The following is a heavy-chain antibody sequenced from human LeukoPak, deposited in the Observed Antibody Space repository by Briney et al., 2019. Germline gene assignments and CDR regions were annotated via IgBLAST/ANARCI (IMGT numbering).Heavy chain of an antibody. CDR2: ISYDGSNK. V-gene: IGHV3-30*04. Sequence: GGSLRLSCAASGFTFSSYAMHWVRQAPGKGLEWVAVISYDGSNKYYADSVKGRFTISRDNAKNTLYLQMDSLRDEDTGVYFCARGVVAGFDSWGQGTLVTVSS. CDR1: GFTFSSYA. D-gene: IGHD6-19*01. J-gene: IGHJ4*02. CDR3: ARGVVAGFDS.